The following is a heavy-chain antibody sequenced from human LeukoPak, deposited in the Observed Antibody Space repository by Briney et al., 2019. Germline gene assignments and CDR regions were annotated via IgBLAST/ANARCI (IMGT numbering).Heavy chain of an antibody. V-gene: IGHV1-2*02. Sequence: ASVKVSCKASGFTFTDYYIHWVRQAPGQGLEWMGWINPNSGDPNYAQKFQGRVTMTRDTSINTAYMELSRLRSGDTAVYYCARADTSLVNFYYFGMDVWGQGTTVTVSS. D-gene: IGHD5-18*01. CDR3: ARADTSLVNFYYFGMDV. CDR1: GFTFTDYY. CDR2: INPNSGDP. J-gene: IGHJ6*02.